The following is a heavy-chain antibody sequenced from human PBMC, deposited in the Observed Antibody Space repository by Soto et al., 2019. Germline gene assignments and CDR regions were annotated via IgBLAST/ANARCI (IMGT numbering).Heavy chain of an antibody. CDR1: GDTFTNFG. CDR3: ARLLWGVVNWFDP. D-gene: IGHD3-10*01. V-gene: IGHV1-18*01. Sequence: ASVKVSGKTSGDTFTNFGLSWVRQAPGQGLEWMGWIATYNSNKNYAQKFQGRLTLTTDTSTSTGYMELKSLEYDDTAVYYCARLLWGVVNWFDPWGQGTLVIVSS. J-gene: IGHJ5*02. CDR2: IATYNSNK.